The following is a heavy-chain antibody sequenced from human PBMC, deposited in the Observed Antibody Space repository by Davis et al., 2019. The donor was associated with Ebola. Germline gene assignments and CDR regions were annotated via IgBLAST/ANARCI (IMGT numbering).Heavy chain of an antibody. CDR2: INPSGGST. D-gene: IGHD3-3*01. V-gene: IGHV1-46*01. J-gene: IGHJ6*02. Sequence: ASVKVSCKASGYTFTSYYMHWVRQAPGQGLEWMGIINPSGGSTSYAQKFQGRVTMTRDTSTSTVYMELSSLRSEDTAVYYCARDSSLLGVVILSAYGMDVWGQGTTVTVSS. CDR3: ARDSSLLGVVILSAYGMDV. CDR1: GYTFTSYY.